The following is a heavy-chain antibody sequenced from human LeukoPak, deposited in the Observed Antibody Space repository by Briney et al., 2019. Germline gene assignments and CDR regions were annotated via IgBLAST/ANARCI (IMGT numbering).Heavy chain of an antibody. CDR1: FQLYQLR. D-gene: IGHD1-14*01. Sequence: GGSPRDLLSASWFQLYQLRDRLVRQAPGKGLEGVSYVSGGSDHTNYADSVKGRFTISRDNAKNSLYLQMNSLTDDDTAVYYFPLCRYNSRSVIRVQGTLVTVSS. CDR3: PLCRYNSRSVI. J-gene: IGHJ4*02. V-gene: IGHV3-11*03. CDR2: VSGGSDHT.